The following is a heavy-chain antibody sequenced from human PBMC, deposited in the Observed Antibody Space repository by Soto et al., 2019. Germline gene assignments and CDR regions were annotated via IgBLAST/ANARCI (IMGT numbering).Heavy chain of an antibody. CDR3: ARHRRTTVAKFYFDN. CDR2: IFDSGNA. V-gene: IGHV4-59*08. Sequence: QVQLQESGPGLVKPSETLSLTCTVSGGSINSYCWSWIRQPPGKGLEWIAYIFDSGNANYNPSLKSRVTISVDTSKNPFSMKLTSVTAADTAVYYCARHRRTTVAKFYFDNWGQGALVTVSS. CDR1: GGSINSYC. D-gene: IGHD4-4*01. J-gene: IGHJ4*02.